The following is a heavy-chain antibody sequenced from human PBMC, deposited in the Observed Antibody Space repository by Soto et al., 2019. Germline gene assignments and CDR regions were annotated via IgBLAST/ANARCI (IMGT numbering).Heavy chain of an antibody. Sequence: QMQLQESGPGLVKPSETLALTCTVSGASVSSGYWSWIRQPPGKGLEWIGFMYFGGSFNYNPSLAGRVTISVETSKNQFSMKVTSVTAADTAVYYCARSYYDSTGFAVDPWGQGTLVTVSS. D-gene: IGHD3-22*01. V-gene: IGHV4-59*02. CDR2: MYFGGSF. J-gene: IGHJ5*02. CDR1: GASVSSGY. CDR3: ARSYYDSTGFAVDP.